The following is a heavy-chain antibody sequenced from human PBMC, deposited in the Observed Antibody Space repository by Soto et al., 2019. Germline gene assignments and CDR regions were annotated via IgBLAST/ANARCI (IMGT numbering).Heavy chain of an antibody. CDR2: ISYDGSNK. D-gene: IGHD3-22*01. J-gene: IGHJ4*02. V-gene: IGHV3-30-3*01. CDR1: GFTFSSYA. Sequence: GGSLRLSCAASGFTFSSYAMHWVRQAPGKGLEWVAVISYDGSNKYYADSVKGRFTISRDNSKNTLYLQMNSLRAEDTAVYYCARDPGPYYYDSSGYYHGSSFDYWGQGTLVTVSS. CDR3: ARDPGPYYYDSSGYYHGSSFDY.